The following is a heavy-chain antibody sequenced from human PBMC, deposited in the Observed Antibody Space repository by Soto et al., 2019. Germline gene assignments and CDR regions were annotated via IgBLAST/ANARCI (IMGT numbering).Heavy chain of an antibody. CDR1: GFTFSSFG. Sequence: QVQLVESGGGVVQPGRSLRLSCAASGFTFSSFGMHWVRQAPGKGLEWVALISYDGNNKYSADSVKGRFTISRDNSKNTLYLQMNSLRAEDMAVYYCSKQQVGATDYYYYGIDVWGPGTTVTVSS. J-gene: IGHJ6*02. V-gene: IGHV3-30*18. CDR3: SKQQVGATDYYYYGIDV. CDR2: ISYDGNNK. D-gene: IGHD1-26*01.